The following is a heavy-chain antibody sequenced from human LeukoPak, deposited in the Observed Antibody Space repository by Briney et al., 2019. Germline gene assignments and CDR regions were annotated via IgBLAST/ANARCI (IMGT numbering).Heavy chain of an antibody. D-gene: IGHD2-2*01. Sequence: GGSLRLSCAASGFTFSSYWMSWVRQAPGKGLEWVANIKQDGSEEYYVDSVKGRFTISRDNAKNSLYLQMNSLRAEDTAVYYCARPGYCSSTSCYPALYWGQGTLVTVSS. CDR3: ARPGYCSSTSCYPALY. V-gene: IGHV3-7*01. CDR2: IKQDGSEE. CDR1: GFTFSSYW. J-gene: IGHJ4*02.